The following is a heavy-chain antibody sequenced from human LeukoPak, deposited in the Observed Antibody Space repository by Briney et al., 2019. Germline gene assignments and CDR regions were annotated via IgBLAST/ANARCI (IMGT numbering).Heavy chain of an antibody. J-gene: IGHJ4*02. CDR2: ISGSGGST. Sequence: PAGSLSLSCAASGFSFSSDGMSWVRQPPGKGLEGVSGISGSGGSTYYADSVKGRLTISRDNSKNTLSLQMTSVTADDTAVYYRAKDERTSLLSGELISQLVYWGEGALGTLS. CDR3: AKDERTSLLSGELISQLVY. D-gene: IGHD3-10*01. CDR1: GFSFSSDG. V-gene: IGHV3-23*01.